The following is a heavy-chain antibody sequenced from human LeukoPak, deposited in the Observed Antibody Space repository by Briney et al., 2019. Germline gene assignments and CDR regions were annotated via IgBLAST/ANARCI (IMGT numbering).Heavy chain of an antibody. V-gene: IGHV3-30*18. J-gene: IGHJ4*02. CDR3: AKDRHDYVWGSYRQYYFDY. Sequence: KPGRSLRLSCAASGFTFSSYGMHWVRQAPGKGLEWVAVISYDGSNKYYADSVKGRFTISRDNSKNTLYLQMNSLRAEDTAVYYCAKDRHDYVWGSYRQYYFDYWGQGTLVTVSS. CDR2: ISYDGSNK. D-gene: IGHD3-16*02. CDR1: GFTFSSYG.